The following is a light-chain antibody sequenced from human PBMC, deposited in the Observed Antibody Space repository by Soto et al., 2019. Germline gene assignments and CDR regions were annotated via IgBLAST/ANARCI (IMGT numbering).Light chain of an antibody. CDR1: QSISSW. CDR2: KAS. CDR3: QQYNSYPLT. Sequence: DIQMTQSPSTLSASVGDRVTITCRASQSISSWLAWYQQKPGKAPKLRIYKASSLESGVPSRVSGSGSGTEFTLTISSLQPDDFATYYCQQYNSYPLTFGGGTKVDIK. J-gene: IGKJ4*01. V-gene: IGKV1-5*03.